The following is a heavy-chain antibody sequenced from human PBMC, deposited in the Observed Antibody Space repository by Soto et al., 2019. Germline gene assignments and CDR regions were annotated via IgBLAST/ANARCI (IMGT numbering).Heavy chain of an antibody. CDR3: ARERSVGYCITTTCPKPFYYHAMDV. V-gene: IGHV1-69*13. D-gene: IGHD2-2*01. CDR2: IIPIFGTP. Sequence: SVKVSCKASGGTFTNYAFSWVRQAPGQGPEWMGGIIPIFGTPDYAQKFQGRVIITADESTRTVSMELNSLRSDDTAVYYCARERSVGYCITTTCPKPFYYHAMDVWGQGTTVTVSS. CDR1: GGTFTNYA. J-gene: IGHJ6*02.